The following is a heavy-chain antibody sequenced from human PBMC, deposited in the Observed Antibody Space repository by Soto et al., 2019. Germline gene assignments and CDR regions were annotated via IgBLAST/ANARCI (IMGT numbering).Heavy chain of an antibody. CDR1: GYSFTSYW. V-gene: IGHV5-51*01. D-gene: IGHD3-10*01. CDR3: ARLTRGMVRGVIGTTGPFYGFDY. CDR2: IYPGDSDT. J-gene: IGHJ4*02. Sequence: GESLKLSCKGSGYSFTSYWIGWVRQMPGNGLEWMGIIYPGDSDTRYSPSFQGQVTISADKSISTAYLQWSSLKASDTAMYYCARLTRGMVRGVIGTTGPFYGFDYWGQGTLVTVSS.